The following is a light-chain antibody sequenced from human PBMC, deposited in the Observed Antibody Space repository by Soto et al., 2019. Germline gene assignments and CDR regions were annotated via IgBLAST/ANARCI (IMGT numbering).Light chain of an antibody. CDR2: GVS. J-gene: IGLJ1*01. CDR1: RSDIWSYNY. Sequence: SALTQPASVSGSPGQSITISCSGTRSDIWSYNYVAWYQQFPGKTPKILIYGVSNRPSGVSSRFSGSKSGNTASLTISGLQAEDEADYYCISYTGSSTSYVFGSGTKV. CDR3: ISYTGSSTSYV. V-gene: IGLV2-14*01.